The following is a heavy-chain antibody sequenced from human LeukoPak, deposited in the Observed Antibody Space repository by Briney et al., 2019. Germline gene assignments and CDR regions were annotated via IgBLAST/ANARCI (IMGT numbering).Heavy chain of an antibody. J-gene: IGHJ4*02. D-gene: IGHD6-19*01. CDR1: GGSISSSSAY. Sequence: SETLSLTCTVSGGSISSSSAYWGWIRQPPGKGLEWIGSIYYSKNTYYNPSLKSRVTISPDTSKNQFSLTLGSVTTADTAVYFCTRRVAVAGTPKAYFDYWGQGILVTVSS. V-gene: IGHV4-39*01. CDR3: TRRVAVAGTPKAYFDY. CDR2: IYYSKNT.